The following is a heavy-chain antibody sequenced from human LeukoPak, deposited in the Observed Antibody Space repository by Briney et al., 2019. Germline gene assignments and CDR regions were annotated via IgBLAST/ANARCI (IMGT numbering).Heavy chain of an antibody. CDR2: IIPIFGIA. D-gene: IGHD3-22*01. CDR1: GGTFSSYA. V-gene: IGHV1-69*04. Sequence: ASVKVSCKASGGTFSSYAISWVRQAPGQGLEWMGRIIPIFGIANYAQKFQGRVTITADKSTSTAYMGLSSLRSEDTAVYYCARGATQWLPTKNWGQGTLVTVSS. CDR3: ARGATQWLPTKN. J-gene: IGHJ4*02.